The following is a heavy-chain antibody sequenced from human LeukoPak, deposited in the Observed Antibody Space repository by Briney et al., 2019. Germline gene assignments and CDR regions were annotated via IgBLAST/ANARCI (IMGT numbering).Heavy chain of an antibody. Sequence: SETLSLTCTVSGDSISSSSYYWGWIRQPPGKGPEWIGTIYYTGSAYYNPSLKSRVTISVDTSNNQFSLKLSSVTAADTAVYYCARSVVVVVPGTVDYWGQGTLVTVSS. CDR3: ARSVVVVVPGTVDY. CDR2: IYYTGSA. CDR1: GDSISSSSYY. V-gene: IGHV4-39*01. D-gene: IGHD2-15*01. J-gene: IGHJ4*02.